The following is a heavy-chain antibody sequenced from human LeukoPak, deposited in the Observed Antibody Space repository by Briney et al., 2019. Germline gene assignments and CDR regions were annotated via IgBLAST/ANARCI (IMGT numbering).Heavy chain of an antibody. J-gene: IGHJ4*02. Sequence: ANYAQKFQGRVTITTDESTSTVYMELSSLRSEDTAVYYCARGLQEYLFDYWGQGTLVTVSS. V-gene: IGHV1-69*05. D-gene: IGHD6-6*01. CDR2: A. CDR3: ARGLQEYLFDY.